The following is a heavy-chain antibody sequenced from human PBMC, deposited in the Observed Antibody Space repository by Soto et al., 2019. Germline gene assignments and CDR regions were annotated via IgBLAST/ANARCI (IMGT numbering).Heavy chain of an antibody. CDR3: ARLASGYCSSTSCYDYYYYMDV. D-gene: IGHD2-2*01. CDR1: GGSISSSNYY. CDR2: IYYSGST. Sequence: SETLSLTCTVSGGSISSSNYYWGWIRQPPGKGLEWIGSIYYSGSTFYNPSLKSRVTISVDTSKNQFSLKLSSVTAADTAVYYCARLASGYCSSTSCYDYYYYMDVWGKGTTVTVSS. V-gene: IGHV4-39*01. J-gene: IGHJ6*03.